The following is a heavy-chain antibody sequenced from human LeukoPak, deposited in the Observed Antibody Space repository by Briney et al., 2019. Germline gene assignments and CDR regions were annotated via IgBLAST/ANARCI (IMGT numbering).Heavy chain of an antibody. CDR3: ANSREGYNYFAFDI. CDR1: GGSFSGYY. CDR2: INHSGST. J-gene: IGHJ3*02. Sequence: SETLSLTCAVYGGSFSGYYWSWIRQPPGKGLEWIGEINHSGSTNYNPSLKSRVTISVDTSKNQFSLKLSSVTAADTAVYYCANSREGYNYFAFDIWGQGTMVTVSS. D-gene: IGHD5-12*01. V-gene: IGHV4-34*01.